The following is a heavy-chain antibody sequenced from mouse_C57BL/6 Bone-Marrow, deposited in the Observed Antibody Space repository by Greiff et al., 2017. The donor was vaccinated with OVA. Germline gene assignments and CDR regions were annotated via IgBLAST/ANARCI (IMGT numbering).Heavy chain of an antibody. J-gene: IGHJ2*01. CDR3: ARGGNGYPLGY. V-gene: IGHV1-63*01. CDR2: IYPGGGYT. D-gene: IGHD2-2*01. CDR1: GYTFTNYW. Sequence: VKLQESGAELVRPGTSVKMSCKASGYTFTNYWIGWAKQRPGHGLEWIGDIYPGGGYTNYNEKFKGKATLTADKSSSTAYMQFSSLTSEDSAIYYCARGGNGYPLGYWGQGTTLTVSS.